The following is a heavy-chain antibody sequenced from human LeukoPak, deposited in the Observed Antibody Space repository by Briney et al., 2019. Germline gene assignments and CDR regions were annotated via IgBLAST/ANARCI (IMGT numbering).Heavy chain of an antibody. V-gene: IGHV3-7*01. CDR3: ARDSVGSGSYYNGAFGY. D-gene: IGHD3-10*01. CDR1: GFTFSAYW. Sequence: GGSLRLSCATSGFTFSAYWMSWVRQAPGKGLEWVTNIKPDESERYYVDSVKGRFIVSRDNARNSVYLQMNSLRVEDTAVYYCARDSVGSGSYYNGAFGYWGQGTLVTVSS. J-gene: IGHJ4*02. CDR2: IKPDESER.